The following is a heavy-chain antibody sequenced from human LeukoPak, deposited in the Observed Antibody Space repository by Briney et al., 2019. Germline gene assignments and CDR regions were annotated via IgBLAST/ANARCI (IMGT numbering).Heavy chain of an antibody. J-gene: IGHJ6*02. V-gene: IGHV1-69*04. CDR2: IIPILGIA. CDR1: GGTFSSYA. D-gene: IGHD2-2*02. CDR3: ARTPCTTTCYMYYGMDV. Sequence: ASVKVSCKASGGTFSSYAISWVRQAPGQGLEWMGRIIPILGIANYAQKFQGRVTITADKSTSTAYMELSSLRSEDTAVYYCARTPCTTTCYMYYGMDVWGQGTTVTVSS.